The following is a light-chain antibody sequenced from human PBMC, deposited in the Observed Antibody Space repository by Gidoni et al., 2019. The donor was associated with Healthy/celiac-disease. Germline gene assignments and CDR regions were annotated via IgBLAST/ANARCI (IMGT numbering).Light chain of an antibody. CDR1: QSVSSSY. CDR3: QQYGSSPLT. CDR2: GAS. Sequence: ELVLPQSPGPLSLSPGERATLSCRASQSVSSSYLAWDQQKPGQAPRLLIYGASSRATGIPDRFSGSGSGTDFTLTISRLEPEDFAVYYCQQYGSSPLTFXGXTKVEIK. V-gene: IGKV3-20*01. J-gene: IGKJ4*01.